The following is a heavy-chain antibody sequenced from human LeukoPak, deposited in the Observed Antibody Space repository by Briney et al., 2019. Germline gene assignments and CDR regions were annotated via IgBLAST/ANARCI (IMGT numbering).Heavy chain of an antibody. CDR3: AKHSSGSTGDY. CDR1: GFTFSSYG. J-gene: IGHJ4*02. V-gene: IGHV3-30*18. D-gene: IGHD3-22*01. Sequence: PGGSLRLSCAASGFTFSSYGMHWVRQAPGKGLEWVAVISYDGSNKYYADSVKGRFTISRDNSKNTLYLQMNSLRAEDTAVYYCAKHSSGSTGDYWGQGTLVTVSS. CDR2: ISYDGSNK.